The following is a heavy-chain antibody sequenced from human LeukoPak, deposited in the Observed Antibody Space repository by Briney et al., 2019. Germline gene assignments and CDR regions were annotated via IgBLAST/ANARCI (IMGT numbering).Heavy chain of an antibody. Sequence: SETLSLTCTVSGGSISSSSYYWGWIRQPPGKGLEWIGSIYYSGSTYYNPSLKSRVTISVDTSKNQFSLKLSSVTAADTAVYYCARPGDWCSSTSCYYYNTAEPYYFDYWGQGTLVTVSS. CDR1: GGSISSSSYY. J-gene: IGHJ4*02. D-gene: IGHD2-2*01. CDR2: IYYSGST. V-gene: IGHV4-39*01. CDR3: ARPGDWCSSTSCYYYNTAEPYYFDY.